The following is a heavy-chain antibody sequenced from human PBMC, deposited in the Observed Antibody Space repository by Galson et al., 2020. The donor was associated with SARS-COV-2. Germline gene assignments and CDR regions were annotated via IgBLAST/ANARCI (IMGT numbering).Heavy chain of an antibody. CDR3: ATVRGISGYDSDYFDY. J-gene: IGHJ4*02. Sequence: ASVKVSCKVSGYTLTELSMHWVRQAPGKGLEWMGGFDPEDGETIYAQKFQGRVTMTEDTSTDTTYMELSSLRSEDTAVYYCATVRGISGYDSDYFDYWGQGTLVTVSS. D-gene: IGHD5-12*01. CDR1: GYTLTELS. V-gene: IGHV1-24*01. CDR2: FDPEDGET.